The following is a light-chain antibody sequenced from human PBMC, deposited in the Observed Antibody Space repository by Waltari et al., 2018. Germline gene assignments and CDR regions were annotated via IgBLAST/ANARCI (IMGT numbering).Light chain of an antibody. Sequence: EIVLTQSPATLSLSPGERATLSCRASQSVRSYLAWYQQKPGQAPRLLIYDASNTASGIPARFSGSGSGTDFSLSISSLQPDDFATYYCQQYNSYPYTFGQGTKLEIK. CDR1: QSVRSY. CDR2: DAS. V-gene: IGKV3-11*01. CDR3: QQYNSYPYT. J-gene: IGKJ2*01.